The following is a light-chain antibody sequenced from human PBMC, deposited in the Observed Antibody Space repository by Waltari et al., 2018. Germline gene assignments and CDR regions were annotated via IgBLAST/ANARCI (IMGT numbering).Light chain of an antibody. J-gene: IGKJ3*01. CDR1: QDINNY. CDR3: QQYDDLFT. CDR2: HTS. V-gene: IGKV1-33*01. Sequence: DVQMTQSPPSLSASVGDYVTITCHASQDINNYLNWYQQKPGRAPNLLIYHTSNLQTGVPSRFSGSRSGTDYTFTISNLQPEDVATYYCQQYDDLFTFGPGTKVDLK.